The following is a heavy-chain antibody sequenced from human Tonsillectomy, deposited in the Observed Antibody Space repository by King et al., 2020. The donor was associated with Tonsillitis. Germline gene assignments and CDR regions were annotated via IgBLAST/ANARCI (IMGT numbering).Heavy chain of an antibody. CDR1: GYSFTSYW. Sequence: VQLVESGAEVKKPGESLKISCKGSGYSFTSYWIGWVCQLPGKGLEWMGVIHPTDSDTRYSPSFQGQVTISADKSISTAYLQWSSLKASDTAMYYCARLDRDKYDSSGYKTSYFYGMDVWGQGTTVTVSS. D-gene: IGHD3-22*01. V-gene: IGHV5-51*01. CDR3: ARLDRDKYDSSGYKTSYFYGMDV. J-gene: IGHJ6*02. CDR2: IHPTDSDT.